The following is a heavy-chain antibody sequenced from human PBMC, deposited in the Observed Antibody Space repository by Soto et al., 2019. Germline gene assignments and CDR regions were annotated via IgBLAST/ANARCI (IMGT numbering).Heavy chain of an antibody. CDR3: ARDLAWKRGKVGRYYYGMDV. J-gene: IGHJ6*02. D-gene: IGHD1-1*01. CDR1: GFIFSDYY. Sequence: AGGSLRLSCAASGFIFSDYYMSWVRQTPGKGLEWISYISTRSTYTNYADSVKGRFTISRDNTKNSLYLQMDSLRVEDTAVHYCARDLAWKRGKVGRYYYGMDVWGQGTTVTVSS. CDR2: ISTRSTYT. V-gene: IGHV3-11*06.